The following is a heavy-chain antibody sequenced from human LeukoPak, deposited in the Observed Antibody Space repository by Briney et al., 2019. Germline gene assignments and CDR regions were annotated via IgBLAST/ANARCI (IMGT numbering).Heavy chain of an antibody. CDR3: ARDRGYYDSSGYIS. J-gene: IGHJ5*02. CDR2: IYSGGST. CDR1: GFTVSSNY. V-gene: IGHV3-66*01. Sequence: GGSLRLSCAASGFTVSSNYMSWVRQAPGKGLEWVSVIYSGGSTYYADSVKGRFTISRDNSKNTLYLQMNSLRAEDTAVYYCARDRGYYDSSGYISWGQGTLVTVSS. D-gene: IGHD3-22*01.